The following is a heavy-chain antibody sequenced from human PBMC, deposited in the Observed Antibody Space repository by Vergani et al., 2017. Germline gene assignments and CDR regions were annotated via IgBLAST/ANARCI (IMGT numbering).Heavy chain of an antibody. Sequence: QGQLAQSGAEVKKPGSSVKVSCKASGGTFSSNSISWVRQAPGQGLEWMGRFIPIFGTTSYAQKFQGRVTILSDESTSTAYMELSSLRSEDTAVYYCARSRGYYSYYFDFWGQGTLVTVSS. V-gene: IGHV1-69*13. D-gene: IGHD3-22*01. J-gene: IGHJ4*02. CDR3: ARSRGYYSYYFDF. CDR1: GGTFSSNS. CDR2: FIPIFGTT.